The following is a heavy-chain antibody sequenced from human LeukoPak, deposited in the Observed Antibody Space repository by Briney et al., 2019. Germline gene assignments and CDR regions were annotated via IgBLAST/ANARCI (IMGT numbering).Heavy chain of an antibody. J-gene: IGHJ4*02. Sequence: GGSLRLPCAASGFTFSSYAMSWVRQAPGKGLEWVSSISSSSSYIYYGDSVKGRFTISRDNAKNSLYLQMNSLRAEDTAVYYCARDEVPSYYDSSGYYYYWGQGTLVTVSS. CDR1: GFTFSSYA. CDR2: ISSSSSYI. D-gene: IGHD3-22*01. CDR3: ARDEVPSYYDSSGYYYY. V-gene: IGHV3-21*01.